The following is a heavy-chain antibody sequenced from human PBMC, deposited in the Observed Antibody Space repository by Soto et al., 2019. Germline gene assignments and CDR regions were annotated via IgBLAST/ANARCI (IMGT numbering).Heavy chain of an antibody. V-gene: IGHV5-51*01. CDR2: IYPGDSDT. D-gene: IGHD1-26*01. CDR1: GYTFTDYW. CDR3: AKYNCDAGTCYYFMGWYHYAMAV. Sequence: GESLKISCKTSGYTFTDYWIGWVRQMPGKGLEWVGIIYPGDSDTRYNPSFRGLVTISADTSISTAYLKWSSLKASDSAMYYCAKYNCDAGTCYYFMGWYHYAMAVWGQGTTVTV. J-gene: IGHJ6*02.